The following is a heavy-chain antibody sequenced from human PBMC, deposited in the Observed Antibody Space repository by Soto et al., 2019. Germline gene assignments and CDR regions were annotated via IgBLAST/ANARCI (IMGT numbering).Heavy chain of an antibody. V-gene: IGHV3-21*01. D-gene: IGHD4-17*01. J-gene: IGHJ4*02. CDR1: GFTFSDYS. CDR2: ISSTSTFI. CDR3: TRVYGDYGTLSDY. Sequence: GGSLRLSCAASGFTFSDYSVNWVRQSPGKGLEWVSSISSTSTFIYYADSVRGRFTISRDNAKNSLYLQMNSLRAEDTAAYYCTRVYGDYGTLSDYWGRGTLVTVSS.